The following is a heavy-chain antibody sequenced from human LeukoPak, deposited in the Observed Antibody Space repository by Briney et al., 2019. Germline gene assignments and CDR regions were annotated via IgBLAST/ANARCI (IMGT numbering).Heavy chain of an antibody. V-gene: IGHV4-38-2*02. J-gene: IGHJ6*03. Sequence: SETLSLTCTVFGYSISSGYYWGWLRQPPGKGLEWIGSIYHSGSTYYNPSLKSQVTISVDTSKNQFSLKLSSVTAADTAVYYCARDQTRVQVDTSRYYYYYMDVWGKGTTVTISS. D-gene: IGHD2-2*01. CDR1: GYSISSGYY. CDR2: IYHSGST. CDR3: ARDQTRVQVDTSRYYYYYMDV.